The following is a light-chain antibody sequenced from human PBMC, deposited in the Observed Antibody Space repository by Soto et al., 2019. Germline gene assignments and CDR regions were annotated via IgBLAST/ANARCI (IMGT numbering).Light chain of an antibody. CDR2: EVY. J-gene: IGLJ3*02. Sequence: QSALTQPASVSGSPGQSITISCTGTNSDVGGYDRVSWYQHHPGKAPKLLIFEVYNRPSGISDRFSGSKSGDTASLTISGLQAEDEGDYYCILYIPCTTTHGVFGGGTKLTVL. V-gene: IGLV2-14*01. CDR1: NSDVGGYDR. CDR3: ILYIPCTTTHGV.